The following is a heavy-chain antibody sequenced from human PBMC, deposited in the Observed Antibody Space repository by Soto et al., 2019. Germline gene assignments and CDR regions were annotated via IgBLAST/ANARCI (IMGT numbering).Heavy chain of an antibody. D-gene: IGHD4-17*01. CDR1: GFTFSTYA. V-gene: IGHV3-30-3*01. Sequence: GGSLRLSCAASGFTFSTYAMYWARQAPGKGLEWVAVISYDGNNKYYADSVKGRFTISRDDSKNTLYLQMNSLRAEDTDVYYCARPAPTKTTIYYFDNWGQGTLVTVSS. J-gene: IGHJ4*02. CDR2: ISYDGNNK. CDR3: ARPAPTKTTIYYFDN.